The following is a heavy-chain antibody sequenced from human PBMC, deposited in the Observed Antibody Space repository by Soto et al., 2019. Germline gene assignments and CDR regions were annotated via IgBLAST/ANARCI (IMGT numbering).Heavy chain of an antibody. V-gene: IGHV4-30-2*01. J-gene: IGHJ4*02. CDR3: ARDPDRSSWYFDY. CDR2: MYHSGST. Sequence: PSETLSLTCAVSGGSISSGGYSWSWIRQPPGKGLEWIGYMYHSGSTYYNPSLKSRVTISVDKSKNQFSLKLSSVTAADTAVYYCARDPDRSSWYFDYWGQGTLVTVSS. CDR1: GGSISSGGYS. D-gene: IGHD6-13*01.